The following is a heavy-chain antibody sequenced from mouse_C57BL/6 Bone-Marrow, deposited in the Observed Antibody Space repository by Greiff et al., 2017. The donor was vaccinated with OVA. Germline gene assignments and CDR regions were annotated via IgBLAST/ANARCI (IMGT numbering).Heavy chain of an antibody. J-gene: IGHJ4*01. CDR1: GYTFTDHT. V-gene: IGHV1-78*01. CDR3: ANNEGYGSSPAMDD. Sequence: QVQLQQSDAELVKPGASVKISCKVSGYTFTDHTIHWMKQRPEQGLEWIGYIYPRDGSTKYNEKFKGKATLTADKSSSTAYMQLNSLTSEDSAVYFSANNEGYGSSPAMDDWGQGTSVTVSS. D-gene: IGHD1-1*01. CDR2: IYPRDGST.